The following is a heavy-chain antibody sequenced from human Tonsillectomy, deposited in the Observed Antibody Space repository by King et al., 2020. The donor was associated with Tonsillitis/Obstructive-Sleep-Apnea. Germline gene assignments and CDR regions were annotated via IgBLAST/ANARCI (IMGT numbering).Heavy chain of an antibody. V-gene: IGHV3-33*01. D-gene: IGHD3-10*01. Sequence: VQLVESGGGVVQPGRSLRLSCAASGFTFSSYGMHWVRLAPGKGLEWVAVIVYDGRNKYYADSVKGRFTISRDNSKNPLYLQMNSLRAEDTAVYYCARGPYYGSGSYYHFDYWGQGTLVTVSS. J-gene: IGHJ4*02. CDR3: ARGPYYGSGSYYHFDY. CDR2: IVYDGRNK. CDR1: GFTFSSYG.